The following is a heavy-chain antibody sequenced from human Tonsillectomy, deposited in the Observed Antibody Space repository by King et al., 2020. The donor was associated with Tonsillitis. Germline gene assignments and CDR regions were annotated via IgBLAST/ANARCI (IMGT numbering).Heavy chain of an antibody. J-gene: IGHJ6*02. D-gene: IGHD6-6*01. V-gene: IGHV4-30-4*01. Sequence: LQLQESGPGLVKPSQTLSLTCIVSGGSISSGDHYWSWIRQPPGKGLEWIGYIYYSGSTYYNPSLKSRVTISVDTSKNQFSLKLSSVTAADTAVYFCAQSIAPRVSYYYGMDVWDQGTTVTVSS. CDR3: AQSIAPRVSYYYGMDV. CDR2: IYYSGST. CDR1: GGSISSGDHY.